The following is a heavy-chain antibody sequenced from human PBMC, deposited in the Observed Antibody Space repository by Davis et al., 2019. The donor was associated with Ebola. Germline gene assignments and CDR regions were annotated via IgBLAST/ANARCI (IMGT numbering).Heavy chain of an antibody. J-gene: IGHJ4*02. CDR1: RAAVTNDY. Sequence: PSETLSLTCTVSRAAVTNDYWSWIRQPPGKGLEWIGYIHHSGRSKYNPSLTSRVTIPIDTYQNLFSLSLISVTAADTAVYYCARSFGSGNYFDSWGQGILVTVSS. CDR2: IHHSGRS. D-gene: IGHD3-10*01. V-gene: IGHV4-59*02. CDR3: ARSFGSGNYFDS.